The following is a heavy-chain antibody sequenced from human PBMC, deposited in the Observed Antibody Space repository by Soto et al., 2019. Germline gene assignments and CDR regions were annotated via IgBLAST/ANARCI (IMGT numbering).Heavy chain of an antibody. CDR1: GGTFSSYA. D-gene: IGHD2-8*01. CDR2: IIPIFGTA. J-gene: IGHJ5*02. Sequence: VKVSCKASGGTFSSYAISWVRQAPGQGLEWMGGIIPIFGTANYAQKFQGRVTITADESTSTAYMELSSLRSEDTAVYYCARSMVYAITYNWFDPWGQGALVTVSS. V-gene: IGHV1-69*01. CDR3: ARSMVYAITYNWFDP.